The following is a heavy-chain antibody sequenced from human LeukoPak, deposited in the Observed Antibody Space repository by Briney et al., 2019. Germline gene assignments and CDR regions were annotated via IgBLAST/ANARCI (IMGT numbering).Heavy chain of an antibody. CDR1: GGSISSSSYY. V-gene: IGHV4-39*01. CDR3: ARQKGYSSGWYFDY. J-gene: IGHJ4*02. D-gene: IGHD6-19*01. Sequence: PSETLSLTCTVSGGSISSSSYYWGWIRQPPGKGLEWIGSIYYSGSTYYNPSLKSRVTISVDTSKNQFSLKLSSVTAADTTVYYCARQKGYSSGWYFDYWGQGTLVTVSS. CDR2: IYYSGST.